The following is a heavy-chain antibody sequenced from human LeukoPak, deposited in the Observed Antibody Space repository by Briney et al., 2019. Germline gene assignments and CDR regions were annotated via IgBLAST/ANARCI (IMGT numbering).Heavy chain of an antibody. V-gene: IGHV3-15*01. J-gene: IGHJ3*01. Sequence: GGSLRLSCAVSGFSINSLWMSWVRQAPGKGLEWIGRIRSKAKGGTTDYVEPVRGRFTISRDDSKNTLSLQMNGLKTEDTAVYYCTTEGGVWGYHALDVWGQGTMVTVSS. CDR1: GFSINSLW. CDR3: TTEGGVWGYHALDV. CDR2: IRSKAKGGTT. D-gene: IGHD3-16*01.